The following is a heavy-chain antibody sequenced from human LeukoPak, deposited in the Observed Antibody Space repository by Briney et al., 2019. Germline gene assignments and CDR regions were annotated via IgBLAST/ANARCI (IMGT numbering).Heavy chain of an antibody. Sequence: KPSETLSLTCTVSGGSISSYYWSWIRQPPGKGLEWIGYIYYSGSTNYNPSLKSRVTISVDTSKNQFSLKLSSVTAADTAVYYCARQVTQGHYYDSSGYYYDYWGQGTLVTVSS. D-gene: IGHD3-22*01. J-gene: IGHJ4*02. CDR3: ARQVTQGHYYDSSGYYYDY. CDR1: GGSISSYY. CDR2: IYYSGST. V-gene: IGHV4-59*08.